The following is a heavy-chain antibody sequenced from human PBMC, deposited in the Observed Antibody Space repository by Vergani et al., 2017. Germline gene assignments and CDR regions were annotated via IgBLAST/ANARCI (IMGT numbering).Heavy chain of an antibody. CDR1: GGTFSSYA. D-gene: IGHD3-10*01. Sequence: QVQLVQSGAEVKKPGSSVKVSCKASGGTFSSYAISWVRQAPGQGLEWMGRIIPIFGTANYAQKFQGRVTITADESTSTAYMDLSSLRSEDTAVYYCARGPLRGSGDVRLHSDYWGQGTPVTVSS. J-gene: IGHJ4*02. V-gene: IGHV1-69*13. CDR2: IIPIFGTA. CDR3: ARGPLRGSGDVRLHSDY.